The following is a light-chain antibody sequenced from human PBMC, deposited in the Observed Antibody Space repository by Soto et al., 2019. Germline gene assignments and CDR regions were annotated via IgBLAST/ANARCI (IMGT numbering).Light chain of an antibody. Sequence: DIQMTQSPSTLSASVGDRVTITCRASQTISSWLAWYQQKPGKAPKLLIYKASTLKSGVPSRFSGSGSGSEFTLTIRSLQSEDFAVYYCQQYDNWPITCGQGTRLEIK. CDR1: QTISSW. V-gene: IGKV1-5*03. CDR3: QQYDNWPIT. J-gene: IGKJ5*01. CDR2: KAS.